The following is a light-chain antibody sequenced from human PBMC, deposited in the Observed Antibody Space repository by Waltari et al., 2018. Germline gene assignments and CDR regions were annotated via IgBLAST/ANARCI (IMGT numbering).Light chain of an antibody. CDR3: TSQTHDGVVV. V-gene: IGLV2-14*03. CDR1: LRAMDHSDF. J-gene: IGLJ3*02. CDR2: DVT. Sequence: QSALTQPASASASPWQSITISCTGILRAMDHSDFVSWYQHHPGRAPQLLLYDVTNRPSGISHRFSASKSAHTASLTISGLQPEDEGDYYCTSQTHDGVVVFGGGTQVTVL.